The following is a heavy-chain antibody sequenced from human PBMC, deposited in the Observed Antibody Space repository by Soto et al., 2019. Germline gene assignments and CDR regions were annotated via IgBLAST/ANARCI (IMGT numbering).Heavy chain of an antibody. CDR1: GFTFSSYW. CDR2: IKQDGSEK. V-gene: IGHV3-7*01. Sequence: GGSLRLSCAASGFTFSSYWMSWVRQAPGKGLEWVANIKQDGSEKYYVDSVEGRFTISRDNAKNSLYLQMNSLRAEDTAVYYCAREVQQPYYYYYYGMDVWGQGTTVTVSS. D-gene: IGHD6-13*01. CDR3: AREVQQPYYYYYYGMDV. J-gene: IGHJ6*02.